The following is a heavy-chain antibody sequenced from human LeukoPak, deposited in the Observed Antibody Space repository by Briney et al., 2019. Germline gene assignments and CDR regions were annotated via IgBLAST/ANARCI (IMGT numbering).Heavy chain of an antibody. J-gene: IGHJ6*03. Sequence: SQTLSLTCTVSGGSISSGSYYWSWIRQPAGKGLEWIGRIYTSGSTNYNPSLKSRVTISVDTSKNQFSLKLSSVTAADTAVYYCARRAPSPYSSSSFYYYYYMDVWGKRTTVTVSS. CDR2: IYTSGST. V-gene: IGHV4-61*02. CDR3: ARRAPSPYSSSSFYYYYYMDV. CDR1: GGSISSGSYY. D-gene: IGHD6-6*01.